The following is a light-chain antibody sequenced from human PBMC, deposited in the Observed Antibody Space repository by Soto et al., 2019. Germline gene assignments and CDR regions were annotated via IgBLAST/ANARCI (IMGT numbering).Light chain of an antibody. CDR2: DVN. J-gene: IGLJ1*01. CDR1: SSDVGGYNL. V-gene: IGLV2-14*01. CDR3: SSYKSSSTLPYV. Sequence: QSALTQPASVSGSPGQSITISCTGTSSDVGGYNLVSWYQQYPDKAPKLMIFDVNTRPSGVANRFSGSKSCNTASLTISGLQAEDEADYYCSSYKSSSTLPYVFGTGTKLTVL.